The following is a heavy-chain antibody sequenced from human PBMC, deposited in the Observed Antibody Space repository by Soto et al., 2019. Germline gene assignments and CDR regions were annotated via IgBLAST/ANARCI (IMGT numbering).Heavy chain of an antibody. CDR3: ARQGKWFGEPPDMDV. V-gene: IGHV4-59*08. CDR2: IYYSGST. Sequence: SETLSLTCTVSGGSISSYYWSWIRQPPGKGLEWIGYIYYSGSTNYNPSLKSRVTISVDTSKNQFSLKLSSVTAADTAVYYCARQGKWFGEPPDMDVWGKGTTVTVSS. J-gene: IGHJ6*03. CDR1: GGSISSYY. D-gene: IGHD3-10*01.